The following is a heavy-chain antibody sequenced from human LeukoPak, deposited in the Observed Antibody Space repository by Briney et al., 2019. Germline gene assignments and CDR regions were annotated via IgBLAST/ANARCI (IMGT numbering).Heavy chain of an antibody. CDR2: ISSSGSTI. CDR3: ARDLGARLYYYDSSGYAQDY. CDR1: GFTFSDYY. Sequence: GGSLRLSCAASGFTFSDYYMSWIRQAPGKGPEWVSYISSSGSTIYYADSVKGRFTISRDNAKNSLYLQMNSLRAEDTAVYYCARDLGARLYYYDSSGYAQDYWGQGTLVTVSS. V-gene: IGHV3-11*01. J-gene: IGHJ4*02. D-gene: IGHD3-22*01.